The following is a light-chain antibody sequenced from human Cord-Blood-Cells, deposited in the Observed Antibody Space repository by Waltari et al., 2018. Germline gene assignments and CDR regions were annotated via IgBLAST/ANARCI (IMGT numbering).Light chain of an antibody. V-gene: IGLV1-40*01. CDR1: RSNIGAGYV. J-gene: IGLJ3*02. CDR3: QSYDSSLSGSV. Sequence: QSVLTQPPSVSWAPGQRVTISCTGSRSNIGAGYVFHWYQQLPGTAPKLLIYGNSNRPSGVPDRFSGSKSGTSASLAITGLQAEDEADYYCQSYDSSLSGSVFGGGTKLTVL. CDR2: GNS.